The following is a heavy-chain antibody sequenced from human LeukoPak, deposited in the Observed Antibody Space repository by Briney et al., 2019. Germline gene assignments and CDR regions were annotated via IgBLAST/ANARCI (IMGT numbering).Heavy chain of an antibody. CDR2: IYPGGSDT. D-gene: IGHD3-3*01. Sequence: GESLKISCKGSGYSFTSYRIGWVRQMPGKGLEWMGIIYPGGSDTRYSPSLQGQVTISADKSISTAYLQWSSLKASDSSMYYCARQSGYYDYWGQGTLVTVSS. J-gene: IGHJ4*02. V-gene: IGHV5-51*01. CDR3: ARQSGYYDY. CDR1: GYSFTSYR.